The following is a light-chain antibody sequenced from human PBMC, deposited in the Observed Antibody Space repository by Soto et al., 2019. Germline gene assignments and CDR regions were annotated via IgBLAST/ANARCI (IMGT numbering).Light chain of an antibody. CDR1: SSNIGAGYD. V-gene: IGLV1-40*01. Sequence: QSVLTQPPSVSGAPGQRVTISCTGSSSNIGAGYDVHWYQQLPGTAPKLLIYANFNRPSGVPDRFSGSKSGTSASLAITGLQAEDEADYYCQSRDNSLSGYVFGPGTKVTVL. CDR2: ANF. CDR3: QSRDNSLSGYV. J-gene: IGLJ1*01.